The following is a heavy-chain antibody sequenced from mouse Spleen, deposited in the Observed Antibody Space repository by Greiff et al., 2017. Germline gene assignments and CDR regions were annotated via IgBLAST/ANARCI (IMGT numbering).Heavy chain of an antibody. CDR3: ARRRGTDWYFDV. J-gene: IGHJ1*01. CDR1: GFTFSSYA. V-gene: IGHV5-9-1*01. CDR2: ISSGGSYT. Sequence: EVMLVESGGGLVKPGGSLKLSCAASGFTFSSYAMSWVRQTPEKRLEWVATISSGGSYTYYPDSVKGRFTISRDNAKNTLYLQMSSLRSEDTAMYYCARRRGTDWYFDVWGAGTTVTVSS.